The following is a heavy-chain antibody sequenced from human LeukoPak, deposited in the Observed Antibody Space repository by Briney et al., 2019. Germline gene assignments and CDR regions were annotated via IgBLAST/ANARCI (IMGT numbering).Heavy chain of an antibody. CDR3: ARAGVGIGYYFDY. V-gene: IGHV3-66*01. CDR2: IYSGGST. Sequence: SGFTXSSNXXSXVRXAPGXXXEWGSVIYSGGSTYYPDSVKGRFTISRDNSKNTRYLQMNSLRAEDTAVYYCARAGVGIGYYFDYWGQGTLVTVSS. D-gene: IGHD1-14*01. CDR1: GFTXSSNX. J-gene: IGHJ4*02.